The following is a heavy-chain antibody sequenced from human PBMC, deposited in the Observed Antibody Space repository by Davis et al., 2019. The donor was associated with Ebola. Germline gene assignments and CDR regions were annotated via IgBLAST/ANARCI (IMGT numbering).Heavy chain of an antibody. J-gene: IGHJ6*04. CDR3: ASGLWGSRGMDV. CDR2: MNPNSGNT. D-gene: IGHD3-16*01. Sequence: ASVKVSCKASGYTFPNYDINWVRQATGQGREWMGWMNPNSGNTGYAQKFQGRVPITRNTSISTAYMELSSLRSEDTAVYYCASGLWGSRGMDVWGKGTTVTVSS. V-gene: IGHV1-8*01. CDR1: GYTFPNYD.